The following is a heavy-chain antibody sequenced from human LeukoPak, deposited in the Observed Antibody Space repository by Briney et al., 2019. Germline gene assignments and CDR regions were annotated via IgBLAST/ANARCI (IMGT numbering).Heavy chain of an antibody. J-gene: IGHJ1*01. CDR2: ISGSGVTT. V-gene: IGHV3-23*01. CDR3: AKKVVVGATSPYSDFQD. CDR1: GFTFSSYA. D-gene: IGHD1-26*01. Sequence: PGGSLRLSCVASGFTFSSYAMSWVRQAPGKGLEWVSAISGSGVTTHYAGSVKGRFSISRDNSENTLCLQMNSLRAEDTALYYCAKKVVVGATSPYSDFQDWGQGTLVTVSS.